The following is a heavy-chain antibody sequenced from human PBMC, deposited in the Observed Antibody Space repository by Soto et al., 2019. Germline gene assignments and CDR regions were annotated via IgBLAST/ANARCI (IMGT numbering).Heavy chain of an antibody. CDR1: GGSFNDDY. CDR2: INDSGST. V-gene: IGHV4-34*01. D-gene: IGHD3-10*01. Sequence: PSETLSLTCAVEGGSFNDDYWSWIRQPPGKGLEWIGEINDSGSTKYNPSLKSRVTISVDTSKNQFSLNLNSVTAADTAVYYCARRYYGYGFGSWGQGTLVTVSS. CDR3: ARRYYGYGFGS. J-gene: IGHJ4*02.